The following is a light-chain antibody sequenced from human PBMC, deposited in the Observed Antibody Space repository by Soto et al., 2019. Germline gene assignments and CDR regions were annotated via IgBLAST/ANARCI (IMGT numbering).Light chain of an antibody. J-gene: IGLJ3*02. CDR3: VLYMGSGWV. CDR1: SGSVSISHY. CDR2: STN. Sequence: QTVVTQEPSFSVSPGRTITLTCGLRSGSVSISHYPSWYQQTPGQAPRTLIYSTNTRSSGVPDRFSGSILGNRAALTITGAQADDESYYYCVLYMGSGWVFGGGTQLTVL. V-gene: IGLV8-61*01.